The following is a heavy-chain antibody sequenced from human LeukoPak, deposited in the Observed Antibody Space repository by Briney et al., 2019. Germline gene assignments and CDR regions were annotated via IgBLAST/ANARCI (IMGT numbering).Heavy chain of an antibody. CDR2: ISAYNGNT. Sequence: ASVKVSCKASGYTFTSYGISWVRQAPGQGLEWMGWISAYNGNTNYAQKLQGRVTMTTDTSTSTAYMELRSLRSDDTAVYYCARDLLRGVNWNYEVDYWGQGTLVTVSS. J-gene: IGHJ4*02. D-gene: IGHD1-7*01. V-gene: IGHV1-18*01. CDR3: ARDLLRGVNWNYEVDY. CDR1: GYTFTSYG.